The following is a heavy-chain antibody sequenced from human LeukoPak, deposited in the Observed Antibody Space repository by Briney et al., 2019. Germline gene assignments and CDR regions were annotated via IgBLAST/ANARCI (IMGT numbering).Heavy chain of an antibody. V-gene: IGHV3-30-3*01. CDR1: GFIFSSYA. Sequence: GRSLRLSCAASGFIFSSYAMHWVRQAPGKGLEWVAIISYDGTNKYYADSVKGRFTISRDNSKNTLYLQMNSLRTEDTAVYYCARDSGIAVAGGDYWGQGTLVTVSS. D-gene: IGHD6-19*01. J-gene: IGHJ4*02. CDR3: ARDSGIAVAGGDY. CDR2: ISYDGTNK.